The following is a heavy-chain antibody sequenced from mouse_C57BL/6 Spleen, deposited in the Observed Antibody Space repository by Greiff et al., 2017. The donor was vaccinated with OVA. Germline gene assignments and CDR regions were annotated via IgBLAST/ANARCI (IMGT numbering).Heavy chain of an antibody. J-gene: IGHJ3*01. V-gene: IGHV1-82*01. Sequence: QVQLQQSGPELVKPGASVKISCKASGYAFSSSWMNWVKQRPGKGLEWIGRIYPGDGDTNYNGKFKGKATLTADKSSSTAYMQLSSLTSEDSAVYFCAREGPEAWFAYWGQGTLVTVSA. CDR1: GYAFSSSW. CDR3: AREGPEAWFAY. CDR2: IYPGDGDT. D-gene: IGHD3-3*01.